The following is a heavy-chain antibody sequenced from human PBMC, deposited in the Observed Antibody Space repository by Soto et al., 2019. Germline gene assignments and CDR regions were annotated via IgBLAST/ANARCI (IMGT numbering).Heavy chain of an antibody. Sequence: GASVKVSCKASGYTFTSYGISCVRQAPGQGLEWMGWISAYNGNTNYAQKLQGRVTMTTDTSTSTAYMELRSLRSDDTAVYYCARDCSSTSCYVDYYYYGMDVWGQGTTVTVSS. CDR2: ISAYNGNT. CDR3: ARDCSSTSCYVDYYYYGMDV. D-gene: IGHD2-2*01. V-gene: IGHV1-18*01. CDR1: GYTFTSYG. J-gene: IGHJ6*02.